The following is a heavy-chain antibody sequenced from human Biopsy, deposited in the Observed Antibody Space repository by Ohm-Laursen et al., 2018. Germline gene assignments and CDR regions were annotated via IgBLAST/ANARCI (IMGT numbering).Heavy chain of an antibody. CDR2: IYITGET. J-gene: IGHJ5*02. Sequence: SDTLSLTCTVSGGYISHYYWTWIRQPAGQGLEWIGRIYITGETDYNPSLKSRVTMSVDSSKKQFSLKLKSVTAADTAIYYCARAPPLIRGVVESWFDPGGQGILVTVSS. CDR1: GGYISHYY. V-gene: IGHV4-4*07. D-gene: IGHD3-10*01. CDR3: ARAPPLIRGVVESWFDP.